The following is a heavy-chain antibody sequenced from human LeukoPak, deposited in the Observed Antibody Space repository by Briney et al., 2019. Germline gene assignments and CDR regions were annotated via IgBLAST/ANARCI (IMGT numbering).Heavy chain of an antibody. CDR1: GGSISSYY. D-gene: IGHD3-22*01. CDR3: ATSARRDSSGYYNNWFDP. Sequence: KTSETLSLTCTVSGGSISSYYWSWIRQPPGKGLEWIGYIYYSGGTNYNPSLKSRVTISVDTSKNQFSLKLSSVTAADTAVYYCATSARRDSSGYYNNWFDPWGQGTLVTVSS. V-gene: IGHV4-59*01. J-gene: IGHJ5*02. CDR2: IYYSGGT.